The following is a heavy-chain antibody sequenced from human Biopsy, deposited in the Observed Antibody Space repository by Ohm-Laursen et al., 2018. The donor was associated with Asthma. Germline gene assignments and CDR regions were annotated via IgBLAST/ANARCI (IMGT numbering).Heavy chain of an antibody. J-gene: IGHJ6*02. V-gene: IGHV4-39*01. CDR3: ARRITIFGVVQKDHGMDA. CDR2: ISYGGKT. CDR1: GGSMTPTSHY. Sequence: QTLSLTCAVSGGSMTPTSHYWDWIRPAPGKGLEWIGYISYGGKTSYNPSLKNRVTISRDTAKNQFSLRLTSGTAADTAVYFCARRITIFGVVQKDHGMDAWGQGTTVIVSS. D-gene: IGHD3-3*01.